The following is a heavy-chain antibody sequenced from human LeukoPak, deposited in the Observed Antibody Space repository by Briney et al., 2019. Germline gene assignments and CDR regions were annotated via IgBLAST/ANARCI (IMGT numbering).Heavy chain of an antibody. CDR1: GFTFSSYW. J-gene: IGHJ3*02. D-gene: IGHD6-19*01. Sequence: GGSLRLSCAASGFTFSSYWMHWVRQAPGKGLVWVSRINSEGSSTTYADSVKGRFTISRDNAKNTVYLQMNSLRAEDTAVYYCARESSSGWYDAFDIWGQGTMVTVSS. CDR2: INSEGSST. CDR3: ARESSSGWYDAFDI. V-gene: IGHV3-74*01.